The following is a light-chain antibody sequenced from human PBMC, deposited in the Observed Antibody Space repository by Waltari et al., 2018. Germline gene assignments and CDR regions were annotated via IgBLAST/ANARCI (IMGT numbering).Light chain of an antibody. J-gene: IGLJ3*02. CDR1: SRDAGRNNL. V-gene: IGLV2-23*01. Sequence: QSALTQPASLSGSPGQSITIPCTGTSRDAGRNNLSSWYQQHPGKAPKVMIDEGSKRPSGVSKRFSGSKSGNTASLTISGLQAEDEADYYCCSYAGSSTWVFGGGTKLTVL. CDR2: EGS. CDR3: CSYAGSSTWV.